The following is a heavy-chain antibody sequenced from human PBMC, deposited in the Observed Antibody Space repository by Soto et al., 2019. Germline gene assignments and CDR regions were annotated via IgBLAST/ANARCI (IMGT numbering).Heavy chain of an antibody. CDR3: ARDGGRHSGGIDY. V-gene: IGHV1-69*01. D-gene: IGHD1-26*01. CDR2: IIPIFGTA. CDR1: GGTFRGYS. Sequence: QVQLVQSGAEVKKPGSSWKVSCKASGGTFRGYSINWVRQAPGQGLEWMGEIIPIFGTANYAQKFQGRVTITADESTSTAYMELSSLRSEDTAVYYCARDGGRHSGGIDYWGQGTLVTVSS. J-gene: IGHJ4*02.